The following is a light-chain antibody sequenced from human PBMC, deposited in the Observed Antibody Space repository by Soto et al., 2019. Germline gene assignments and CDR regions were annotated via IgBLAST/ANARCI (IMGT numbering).Light chain of an antibody. CDR1: QGISSW. CDR3: LQSDSFPHT. J-gene: IGKJ2*01. CDR2: AAS. Sequence: DIQMTQSPSSVSASVGDRVTLTCRASQGISSWLAWYQQKPGKAPKLLIYAASSLQSGVPSRLSGSGSGTHFTLTFCILQPEDSATYYCLQSDSFPHTLGQGTKLEIK. V-gene: IGKV1-12*01.